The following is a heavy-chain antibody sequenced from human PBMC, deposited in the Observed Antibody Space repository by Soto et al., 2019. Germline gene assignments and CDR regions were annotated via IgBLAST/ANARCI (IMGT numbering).Heavy chain of an antibody. J-gene: IGHJ4*01. V-gene: IGHV6-1*01. CDR2: TYYRSKWYY. CDR3: ARGEQYSGRIFDY. D-gene: IGHD1-26*01. CDR1: GDSVSSNSAG. Sequence: QTLSLTCAITGDSVSSNSAGWSWVRQSPSRGLEWLGRTYYRSKWYYEYAVSVRGRITINPDTSKNQYSLQLNSVTSEDTAVYFCARGEQYSGRIFDYWGQGTLDTVSS.